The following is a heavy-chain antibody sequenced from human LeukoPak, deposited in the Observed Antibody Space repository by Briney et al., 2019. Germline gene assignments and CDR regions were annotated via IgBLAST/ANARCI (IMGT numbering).Heavy chain of an antibody. CDR2: IYSGGST. CDR3: ARGVAVAGTEEFFDY. D-gene: IGHD6-19*01. V-gene: IGHV3-53*01. CDR1: GFTVSSNY. Sequence: GGSLRLSCAASGFTVSSNYMSWVRQAPGKGLEWVSVIYSGGSTYYADSVKGRFTISRDNSKNTLYLQMSSLRAEDTAVYYCARGVAVAGTEEFFDYWRQGTLVTVSS. J-gene: IGHJ4*02.